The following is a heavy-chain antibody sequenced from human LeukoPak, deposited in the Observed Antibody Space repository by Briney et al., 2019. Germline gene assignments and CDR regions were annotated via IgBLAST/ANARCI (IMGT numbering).Heavy chain of an antibody. CDR3: ARGKGIGPRDNWFDP. CDR2: MNPSSGNT. J-gene: IGHJ5*02. D-gene: IGHD2-21*01. Sequence: GASVKVSCKTSGYTFISYDINWVRQATGQGREWMGWMNPSSGNTGYAQKFQGRVTMTRNTSITTAYTELSSLRSEDTAVYYCARGKGIGPRDNWFDPWGQGTLVTVSS. CDR1: GYTFISYD. V-gene: IGHV1-8*01.